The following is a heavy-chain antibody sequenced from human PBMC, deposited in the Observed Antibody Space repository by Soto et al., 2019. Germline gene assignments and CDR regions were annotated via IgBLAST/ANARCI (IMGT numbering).Heavy chain of an antibody. CDR2: INAGNGNT. D-gene: IGHD3-22*01. J-gene: IGHJ6*02. CDR1: GYTFTSYA. Sequence: GASVKVSCKASGYTFTSYARHWVRQAPGQRLEWMGWINAGNGNTKYSQKFQGRVTITRDTSASTAYMELSSLRSEDTAVYYCARWLTYYYGMDVWGQGTTVTVS. CDR3: ARWLTYYYGMDV. V-gene: IGHV1-3*01.